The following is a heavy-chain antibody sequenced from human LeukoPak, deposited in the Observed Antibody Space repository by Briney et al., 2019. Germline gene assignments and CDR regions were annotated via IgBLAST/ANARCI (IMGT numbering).Heavy chain of an antibody. CDR3: ARAQSRIAAAGTVEGY. CDR1: GYTFTGYY. CDR2: INPNSGGT. V-gene: IGHV1-2*02. D-gene: IGHD6-13*01. Sequence: GASVKVSCKASGYTFTGYYMHWVRQAPGQGLEWMGWINPNSGGTNYAQKFQGRVTMTRDTSISTAYMELSRLRSDDTAVYYCARAQSRIAAAGTVEGYWGQGTLVTVSS. J-gene: IGHJ4*02.